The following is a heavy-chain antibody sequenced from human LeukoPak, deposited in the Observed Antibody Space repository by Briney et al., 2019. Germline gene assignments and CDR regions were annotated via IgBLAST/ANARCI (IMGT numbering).Heavy chain of an antibody. J-gene: IGHJ4*02. D-gene: IGHD4-17*01. V-gene: IGHV4-59*11. Sequence: SETLSLTCTVSGGSIRNRYWSWIRQPPGKGLEWIGYIYYSGSTNYNPSLKSRVTISVDTSKNQFSLKLSSVTAADTAVYYCARGSGDPFDYWGQGTLVAVAS. CDR2: IYYSGST. CDR3: ARGSGDPFDY. CDR1: GGSIRNRY.